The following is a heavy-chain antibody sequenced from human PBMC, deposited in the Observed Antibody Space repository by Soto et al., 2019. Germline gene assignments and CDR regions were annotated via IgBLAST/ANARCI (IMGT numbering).Heavy chain of an antibody. Sequence: PSQTLSLTCAISGDSVSSDSAAWNWVRQSPSRGLEWLGRTYYRSKWYNDYAVSVKGRITANPDTSKNQFSLQLNSVTPEDSGVYYCARAIVAGSDWFGMPDYWGKGSQVTVSS. J-gene: IGHJ4*02. CDR3: ARAIVAGSDWFGMPDY. CDR1: GDSVSSDSAA. V-gene: IGHV6-1*01. CDR2: TYYRSKWYN. D-gene: IGHD6-19*01.